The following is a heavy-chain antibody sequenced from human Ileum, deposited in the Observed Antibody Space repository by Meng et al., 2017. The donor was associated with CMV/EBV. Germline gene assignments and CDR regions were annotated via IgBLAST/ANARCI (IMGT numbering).Heavy chain of an antibody. D-gene: IGHD2-2*01. V-gene: IGHV3-23*03. CDR3: AKGSCSSQSCYLDY. CDR2: IYNGDSKT. J-gene: IGHJ4*02. CDR1: GFSLRIYA. Sequence: GGSLRLSCVVSGFSLRIYAMNWVRQAPGKGLEWLSIIYNGDSKTDYADSVKGRFTMSRDNARNTVYLQMNDLRADDTAVYCCAKGSCSSQSCYLDYRGQGTLVTVSS.